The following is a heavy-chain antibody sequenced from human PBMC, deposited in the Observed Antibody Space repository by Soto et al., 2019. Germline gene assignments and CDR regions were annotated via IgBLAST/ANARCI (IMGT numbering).Heavy chain of an antibody. CDR1: GFTFDDYA. J-gene: IGHJ4*02. D-gene: IGHD2-2*02. Sequence: EVQLVESGGGVVRPGGSLRLSCAASGFTFDDYAMSWFRQAPGKGLEWVAGINWNGRSTTYADSLKGRFTISRDNAKNSLHLQINSLRAEDTALYFCARCSSTSCYIMASFDYWGQGTLVTVSS. V-gene: IGHV3-20*04. CDR2: INWNGRST. CDR3: ARCSSTSCYIMASFDY.